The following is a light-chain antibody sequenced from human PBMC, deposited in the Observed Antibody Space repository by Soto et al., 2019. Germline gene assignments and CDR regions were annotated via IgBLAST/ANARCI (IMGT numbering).Light chain of an antibody. Sequence: EIVLTQSPGTMSVSPGERVTLSCRASQSVSSNFLAWHQQKPGQAPRLLIYGASSRAGGIPDRFRGSGSGTGFTLTIDLLEPEDLSVYYCQQYGSAPFTVGPGNKVDVK. CDR2: GAS. V-gene: IGKV3-20*01. CDR1: QSVSSNF. J-gene: IGKJ3*01. CDR3: QQYGSAPFT.